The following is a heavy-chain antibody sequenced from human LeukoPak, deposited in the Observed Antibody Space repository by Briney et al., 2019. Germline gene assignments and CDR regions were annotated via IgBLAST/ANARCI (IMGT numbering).Heavy chain of an antibody. CDR2: MNPNSGNT. CDR1: GYAFRSYG. V-gene: IGHV1-8*02. Sequence: ASVKVSCKASGYAFRSYGFSWVRQAPGQGLEWMGWMNPNSGNTGYAQKFQGRVTMTRNTSISTAYMELSSLRSEDTAVYYCARATMVRGVPFDYWGQGTLATVSS. D-gene: IGHD3-10*01. J-gene: IGHJ4*02. CDR3: ARATMVRGVPFDY.